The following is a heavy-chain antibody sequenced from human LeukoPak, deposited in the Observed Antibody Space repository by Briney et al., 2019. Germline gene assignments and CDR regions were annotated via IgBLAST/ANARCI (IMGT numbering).Heavy chain of an antibody. J-gene: IGHJ4*02. CDR3: ARSYCGGDCYWTIDY. CDR2: FDPEDGET. Sequence: GASVKVSCKVSGYTLTELSMHWVRQAPGKGLEWMGGFDPEDGETIYAQKFQGRVTMTRATSINTAYMELDRLTSDDTAIYYCARSYCGGDCYWTIDYWGQGTLVTVSS. V-gene: IGHV1-24*01. D-gene: IGHD2-21*02. CDR1: GYTLTELS.